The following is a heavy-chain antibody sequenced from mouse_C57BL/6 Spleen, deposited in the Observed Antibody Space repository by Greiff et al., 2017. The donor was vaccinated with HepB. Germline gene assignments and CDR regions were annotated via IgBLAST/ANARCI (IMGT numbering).Heavy chain of an antibody. CDR2: ISSGSSTI. Sequence: EVMLVESGGGLVKPGGSLKLSCAASGFTFSDYGMHWVRQAPEKGLEWVAYISSGSSTIYYADTVKGRFTIYRDNAKNNRFLQMTSLRSEDTAMYYCASPAVVATPYYFDYWGQGTTLTVSS. D-gene: IGHD1-1*01. CDR3: ASPAVVATPYYFDY. J-gene: IGHJ2*01. CDR1: GFTFSDYG. V-gene: IGHV5-17*01.